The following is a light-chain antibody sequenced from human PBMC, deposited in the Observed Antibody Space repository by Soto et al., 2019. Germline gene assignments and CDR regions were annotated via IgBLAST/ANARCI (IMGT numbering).Light chain of an antibody. V-gene: IGLV2-23*01. CDR2: EGS. J-gene: IGLJ2*01. CDR3: CSYAGSSTAI. CDR1: SSDVGSDNL. Sequence: QSALTQPASVSGSPGQSITISCTGTSSDVGSDNLVSWYQQHPGKAPKLMIYEGSKRPSGVSNRFSGSKSGNTASLTISGLQAEDEADYYCCSYAGSSTAIFGGG.